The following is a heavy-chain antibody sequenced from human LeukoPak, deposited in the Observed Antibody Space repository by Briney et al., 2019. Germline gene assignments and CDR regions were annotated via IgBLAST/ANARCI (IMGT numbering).Heavy chain of an antibody. CDR1: GFTFSNYW. V-gene: IGHV3-74*01. J-gene: IGHJ4*02. D-gene: IGHD3-10*01. CDR2: ISSDGSTT. CDR3: ARDRGPRTGSMVREAYDY. Sequence: SGGSLRLSCAASGFTFSNYWIHWVRQAPGKGLVWVSRISSDGSTTNYADSVKGRFTISRDNAKNTLYLQMNSLGAEDTAVYYCARDRGPRTGSMVREAYDYWGQGTLVTVSS.